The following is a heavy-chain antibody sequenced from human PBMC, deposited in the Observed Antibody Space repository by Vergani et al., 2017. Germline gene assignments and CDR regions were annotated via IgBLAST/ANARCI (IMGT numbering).Heavy chain of an antibody. D-gene: IGHD5-12*01. V-gene: IGHV4-34*01. Sequence: QVQLQQWGAGLLKPSETLSLTCAVYGGSFSGYYWSWIRQPPGKGLEWIGEINHSGSTNYNPSLKSRVTISVDTSKNQFSLKLSSVTAADTAVYFCARGXSGYDLSEYYYMDVWGKGTTVTVSS. CDR3: ARGXSGYDLSEYYYMDV. CDR1: GGSFSGYY. CDR2: INHSGST. J-gene: IGHJ6*03.